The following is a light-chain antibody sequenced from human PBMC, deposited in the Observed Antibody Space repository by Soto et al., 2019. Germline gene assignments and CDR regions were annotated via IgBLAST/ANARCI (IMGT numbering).Light chain of an antibody. Sequence: QSALTQPASVSGSPGQSITISCTGTSCDVGGYNYVSWYQQHPGKAPKLMIYEVSNRPSGVSNRFSGSKSGNTASLTISGLQAEDEADYYCSSYTSSSTPYVFGTGTKLTVL. CDR1: SCDVGGYNY. J-gene: IGLJ1*01. CDR3: SSYTSSSTPYV. V-gene: IGLV2-14*01. CDR2: EVS.